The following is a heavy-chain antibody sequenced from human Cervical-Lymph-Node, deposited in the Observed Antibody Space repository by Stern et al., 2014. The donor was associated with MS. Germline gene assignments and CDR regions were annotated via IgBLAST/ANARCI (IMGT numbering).Heavy chain of an antibody. J-gene: IGHJ4*02. Sequence: QVQLVQSGPGLVKPSQTLSLTCTLSGGSVSSGSSYWSWIRQPAGKGLEWIGRIHPSGNAFYPPSLKSGVTISLDTSKNQISLKLNPVTAADTAVYYCASGYRFFESWGQGTLVTVSS. D-gene: IGHD5-18*01. CDR3: ASGYRFFES. V-gene: IGHV4-61*02. CDR2: IHPSGNA. CDR1: GGSVSSGSSY.